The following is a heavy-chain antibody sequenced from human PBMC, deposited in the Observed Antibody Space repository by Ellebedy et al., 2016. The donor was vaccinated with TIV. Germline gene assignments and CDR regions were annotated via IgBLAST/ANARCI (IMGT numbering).Heavy chain of an antibody. J-gene: IGHJ5*02. CDR1: GDSIEITYY. D-gene: IGHD2-2*01. Sequence: MPSETLSLTCTVSGDSIEITYYWCRIRQSPGKGLEWLGSIHYLGPTHYNPSFASRVTISVDTPKNQFSLKMTSFTAADTSLYYCVRGASRTNINLQYTWFDAWGQGTPVTVSS. CDR2: IHYLGPT. V-gene: IGHV4-39*07. CDR3: VRGASRTNINLQYTWFDA.